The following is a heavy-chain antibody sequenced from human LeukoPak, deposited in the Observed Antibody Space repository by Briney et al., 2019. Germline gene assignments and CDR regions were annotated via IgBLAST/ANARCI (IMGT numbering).Heavy chain of an antibody. Sequence: GGSLRLSCAASGITFSSYAMSWVRQAPGKGLEWVSVIYSGGSTFYADSVKGRFTISRDNSKNTLYLQMNSLRAEDTAVYYCASDSYSPEYFQHWGQGTLVTVSS. CDR1: GITFSSYA. J-gene: IGHJ1*01. D-gene: IGHD2-15*01. CDR3: ASDSYSPEYFQH. V-gene: IGHV3-66*01. CDR2: IYSGGST.